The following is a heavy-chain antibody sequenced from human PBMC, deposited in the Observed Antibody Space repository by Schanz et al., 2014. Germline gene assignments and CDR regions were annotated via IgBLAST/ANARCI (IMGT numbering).Heavy chain of an antibody. CDR2: VSRSTPDI. CDR1: GFSFSDHA. V-gene: IGHV3-48*01. J-gene: IGHJ4*02. Sequence: EVQLAESGGGLVQPGGSLRLSCAASGFSFSDHAMDWVRQAPGKGLEWVSYVSRSTPDIYYADSVKGRFTMSRDNAKNSVFLQMNSLRAEDTAVYYCARGGPAYYFDDWGQGTLVTVSS. CDR3: ARGGPAYYFDD.